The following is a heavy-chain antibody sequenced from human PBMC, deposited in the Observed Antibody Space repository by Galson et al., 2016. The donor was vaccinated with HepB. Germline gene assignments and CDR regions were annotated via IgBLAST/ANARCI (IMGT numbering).Heavy chain of an antibody. V-gene: IGHV7-4-1*02. D-gene: IGHD3-16*02. Sequence: SVKVSCKASGYSFNSYGLSWVRQAPGQGLEWMGWINTNTGNPTYAQGFTGRFVFSLDSSVSTAYLQISSLKAEDTAAYYCARVWRGGVIDTFYYYYYGMDGWGQGTTVTVSS. CDR1: GYSFNSYG. J-gene: IGHJ6*02. CDR2: INTNTGNP. CDR3: ARVWRGGVIDTFYYYYYGMDG.